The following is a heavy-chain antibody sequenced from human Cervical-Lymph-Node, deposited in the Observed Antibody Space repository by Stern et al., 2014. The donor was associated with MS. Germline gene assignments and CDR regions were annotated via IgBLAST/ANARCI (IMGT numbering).Heavy chain of an antibody. CDR2: IWHDGSNQ. J-gene: IGHJ4*02. V-gene: IGHV3-33*01. CDR1: GFTFGTYG. Sequence: VQLEESGGGVVQPGGSLRLSCTASGFTFGTYGMHWVRQAPGKGLEWVAVIWHDGSNQYYADSVKGRFTISRDNSKNTLYLQLNTLRAEDTAVYYCARDNDIVVLPAALDYWGQGTLVTVSS. D-gene: IGHD2-2*01. CDR3: ARDNDIVVLPAALDY.